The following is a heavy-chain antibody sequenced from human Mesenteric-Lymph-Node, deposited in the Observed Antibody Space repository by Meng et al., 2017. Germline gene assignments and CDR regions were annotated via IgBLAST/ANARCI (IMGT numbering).Heavy chain of an antibody. Sequence: GESLKISCAASGFTFSNYVMSWVRQAPGKGLEWVSTISGSDGGTYYADSVKGRFTISRDNSKNTLYLQMNSLRAEDTAVYYCAREVYYGSGFDIWGQGTMVTVSS. CDR3: AREVYYGSGFDI. CDR2: ISGSDGGT. D-gene: IGHD3-10*01. V-gene: IGHV3-23*01. CDR1: GFTFSNYV. J-gene: IGHJ3*02.